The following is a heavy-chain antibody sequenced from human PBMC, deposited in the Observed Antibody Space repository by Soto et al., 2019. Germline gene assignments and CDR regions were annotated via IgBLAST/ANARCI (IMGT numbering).Heavy chain of an antibody. D-gene: IGHD2-8*02. CDR3: ARGDWWLFDY. Sequence: QVQLVQSGAEEKKPGASVKVSCKASGYTFTSYAIHWVRQAPGQRLEWMGWINAGNGNTKYSQKFQIRVTITSDTSASTAYMELSSLKSEDTAVYYCARGDWWLFDYWGQGTLVTVSS. CDR1: GYTFTSYA. J-gene: IGHJ4*02. V-gene: IGHV1-3*05. CDR2: INAGNGNT.